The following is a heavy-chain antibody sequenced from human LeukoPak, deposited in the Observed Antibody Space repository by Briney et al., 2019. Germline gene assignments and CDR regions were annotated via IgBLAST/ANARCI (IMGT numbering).Heavy chain of an antibody. CDR2: IIPIFGTA. V-gene: IGHV1-69*13. J-gene: IGHJ4*02. CDR3: AWGTGYCSSTSCSSYYFDY. Sequence: SVKVSCKASGGTFRSYAISWVRQAPGQGLEWMGGIIPIFGTANYAQKFQGRVTITADESTSTAYMELSSLRSEDTAVYYCAWGTGYCSSTSCSSYYFDYWGQGTLVTVSS. CDR1: GGTFRSYA. D-gene: IGHD2-2*01.